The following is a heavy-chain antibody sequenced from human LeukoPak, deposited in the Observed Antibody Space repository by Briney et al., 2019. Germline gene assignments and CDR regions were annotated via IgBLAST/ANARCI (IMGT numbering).Heavy chain of an antibody. CDR3: AKPYKYGVRDVHFDY. CDR2: ISNDGSNE. V-gene: IGHV3-30*18. J-gene: IGHJ4*02. D-gene: IGHD5-24*01. Sequence: GGSLRLTCAASAFTFSSYGMHWVRQAPGKGLEWVAAISNDGSNEYYADSVKGRFTISRDNSKNTLYLQMNSLRAEDTAVCYCAKPYKYGVRDVHFDYWGQGTLVTVSS. CDR1: AFTFSSYG.